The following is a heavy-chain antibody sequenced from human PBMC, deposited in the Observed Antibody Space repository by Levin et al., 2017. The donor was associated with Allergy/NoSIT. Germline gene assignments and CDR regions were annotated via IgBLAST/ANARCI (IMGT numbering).Heavy chain of an antibody. CDR2: IWYDGSNK. J-gene: IGHJ4*02. CDR3: ARDPMVRGVIIGGRVDY. Sequence: GGSLRLSCAASGFTFSSYGMHWVRQAPGKGLEWVAVIWYDGSNKYYADSVKGRFTISRDNSKNTLYLQMNSLRAEDTAVYYCARDPMVRGVIIGGRVDYWGQGTLVTVSS. CDR1: GFTFSSYG. D-gene: IGHD3-10*01. V-gene: IGHV3-33*01.